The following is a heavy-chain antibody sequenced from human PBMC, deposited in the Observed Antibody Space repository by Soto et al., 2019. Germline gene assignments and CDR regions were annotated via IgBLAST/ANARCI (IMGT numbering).Heavy chain of an antibody. D-gene: IGHD2-15*01. Sequence: QVQLQESGPGLVKPSETLSLTCTVSGGSISSYYWSWIRQPPGKGLEWIGYINYSGSTNYNPSRESRVTICVDTSKKQFCLKLSSVTAADTAVYYCARGGTAAGRKGAGFDYYYCGMDVWGQGTTVTVSS. CDR2: INYSGST. CDR3: ARGGTAAGRKGAGFDYYYCGMDV. V-gene: IGHV4-59*01. J-gene: IGHJ6*02. CDR1: GGSISSYY.